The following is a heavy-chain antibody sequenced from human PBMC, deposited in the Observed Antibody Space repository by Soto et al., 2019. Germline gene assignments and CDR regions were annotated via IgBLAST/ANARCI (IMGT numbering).Heavy chain of an antibody. CDR3: ARFYSSSTLGFDP. CDR1: GYTFTSYD. D-gene: IGHD6-6*01. Sequence: QVPLVQSGAEVKKPGASVKVSCKASGYTFTSYDINWVRQATGQGLEWMGWMNPNSGNTGYSQKFQGRVTMTRNTYLSTAYMELNSLRSEDTAVYYCARFYSSSTLGFDPWGQGTLFTVSS. J-gene: IGHJ5*02. V-gene: IGHV1-8*01. CDR2: MNPNSGNT.